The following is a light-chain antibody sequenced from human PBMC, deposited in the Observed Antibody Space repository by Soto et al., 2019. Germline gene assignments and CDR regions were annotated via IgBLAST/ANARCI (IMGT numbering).Light chain of an antibody. CDR3: QQYNNWPPWT. Sequence: EIVMTQSPATLSVSPGERATLSCRASQSVRSNLAGYQQKPGQAPRLRSYGVSTRATGIPARFSGSGSETEVTITISSVQSEDFAVYYCQQYNNWPPWTFGPGTNVEVK. V-gene: IGKV3-15*01. J-gene: IGKJ1*01. CDR1: QSVRSN. CDR2: GVS.